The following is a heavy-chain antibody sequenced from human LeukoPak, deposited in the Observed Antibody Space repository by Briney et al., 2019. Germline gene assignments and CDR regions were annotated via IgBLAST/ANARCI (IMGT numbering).Heavy chain of an antibody. J-gene: IGHJ4*02. CDR3: TRGVALATAYYFDS. CDR1: GFTFSAYG. D-gene: IGHD6-25*01. CDR2: ISNHNGNT. Sequence: ASVKVSCKTSGFTFSAYGIAWVRQAPGHGPEWMGWISNHNGNTNYAQKLQDRITVTTETSTGTVSMELRSLKPDDTAIYYCTRGVALATAYYFDSWGRGTQVTVAS. V-gene: IGHV1-18*04.